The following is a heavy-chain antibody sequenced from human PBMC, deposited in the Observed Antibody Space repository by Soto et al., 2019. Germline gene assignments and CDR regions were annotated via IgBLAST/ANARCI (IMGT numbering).Heavy chain of an antibody. CDR2: IKEDGSEK. J-gene: IGHJ4*02. Sequence: GGSLRLSCAASGFTFSNYWMTWVRQAPGKGLEWVANIKEDGSEKHYVDSVKGRFTISRDNAKNSLFLQMNSLRVEDTAVYFCSRDVVVGAKALNYWGQGALVTVSS. CDR3: SRDVVVGAKALNY. CDR1: GFTFSNYW. V-gene: IGHV3-7*01. D-gene: IGHD2-15*01.